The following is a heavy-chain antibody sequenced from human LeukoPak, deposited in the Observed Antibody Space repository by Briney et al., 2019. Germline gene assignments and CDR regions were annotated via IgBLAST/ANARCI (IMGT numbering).Heavy chain of an antibody. Sequence: ASVKVSCKASGYTFTGNYIHWVRQAPGQGLEWMGWINPNSGATDYAQKFRGRVTMTGDTSISTAYMELSRLRSDDTAGYYCARGYNWNYFDYWGQGTLVTVSS. J-gene: IGHJ4*02. CDR3: ARGYNWNYFDY. CDR2: INPNSGAT. D-gene: IGHD1-20*01. CDR1: GYTFTGNY. V-gene: IGHV1-2*02.